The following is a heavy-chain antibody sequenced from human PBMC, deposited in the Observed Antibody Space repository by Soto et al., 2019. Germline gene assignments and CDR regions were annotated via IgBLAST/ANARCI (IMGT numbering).Heavy chain of an antibody. CDR3: ARRTDYGDYFNYYYYGMDV. Sequence: SVKVSCKASGGTFSSYAISWVRQAPGQGLEWMGGIIPIFGTANYAQKFQGRVTITADESTSTAYMELSSLRSEDTAVYYCARRTDYGDYFNYYYYGMDVWGQGTTVTVSS. CDR2: IIPIFGTA. D-gene: IGHD4-17*01. CDR1: GGTFSSYA. V-gene: IGHV1-69*13. J-gene: IGHJ6*02.